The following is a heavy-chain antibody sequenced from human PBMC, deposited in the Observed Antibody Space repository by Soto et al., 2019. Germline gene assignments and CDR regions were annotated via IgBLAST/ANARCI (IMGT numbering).Heavy chain of an antibody. J-gene: IGHJ4*02. Sequence: ASVKVSCKASGYTFTSYAMHWVRQAPGQRFEWMGWINAGNGNTKYSQKFQGRVTITRDTSASTAYMELSSLRSEDTAVYYCARDGADILTGYFSPFDYWGQGTLVTVSS. CDR3: ARDGADILTGYFSPFDY. D-gene: IGHD3-9*01. V-gene: IGHV1-3*01. CDR1: GYTFTSYA. CDR2: INAGNGNT.